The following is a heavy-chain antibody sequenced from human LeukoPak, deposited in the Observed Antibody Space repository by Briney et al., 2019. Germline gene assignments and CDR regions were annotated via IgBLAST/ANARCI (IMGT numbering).Heavy chain of an antibody. D-gene: IGHD3/OR15-3a*01. Sequence: GSLRLSCAASGFTFSDYYMSWIRQAPGKGVEWVSYISSSGSTIYYADSVKGRFTISRDNAKNSLYLQMNSLRAEDTAVYYCARDGRPSEKLYYYGMDVWGQGTTVTVSS. CDR2: ISSSGSTI. V-gene: IGHV3-11*04. J-gene: IGHJ6*02. CDR3: ARDGRPSEKLYYYGMDV. CDR1: GFTFSDYY.